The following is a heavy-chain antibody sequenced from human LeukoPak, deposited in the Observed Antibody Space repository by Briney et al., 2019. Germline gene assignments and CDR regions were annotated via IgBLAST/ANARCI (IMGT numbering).Heavy chain of an antibody. J-gene: IGHJ6*04. CDR1: GFTFSSYG. V-gene: IGHV3-30*03. D-gene: IGHD3-3*01. Sequence: GGSLRLSCAASGFTFSSYGMHWVRQAPGKGLEWVAVILYDGTNKYYADSVKGRFTISRDNAKNSVYLEMNSLRADDTAVYYCARSARLMKGVVEVTALDDWGKGTTVTISS. CDR3: ARSARLMKGVVEVTALDD. CDR2: ILYDGTNK.